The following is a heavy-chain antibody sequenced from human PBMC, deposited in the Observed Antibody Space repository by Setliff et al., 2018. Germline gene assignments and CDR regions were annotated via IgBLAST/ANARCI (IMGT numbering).Heavy chain of an antibody. Sequence: SETLSLTCNVSGASVSSHYWDWIRQPPGKGLEWIANVYYSGSTYYSPSLKSRVTMSVDTSKNQFSLKLSSVTAADTAVYYCVRMSGFLYMDVWGKGTTVTVSS. J-gene: IGHJ6*03. CDR2: VYYSGST. V-gene: IGHV4-59*04. CDR3: VRMSGFLYMDV. CDR1: GASVSSHY. D-gene: IGHD3-3*01.